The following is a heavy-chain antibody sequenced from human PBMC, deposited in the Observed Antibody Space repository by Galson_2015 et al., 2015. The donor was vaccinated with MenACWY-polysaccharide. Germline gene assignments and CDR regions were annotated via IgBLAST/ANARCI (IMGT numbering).Heavy chain of an antibody. V-gene: IGHV3-11*01. Sequence: SLRLSCAASGFTFSDYYMSWIRQAPGKGLEWVSYISSSGSTIYYADSVMGRFTISRDNAKNSLYLQMNSLRAEDTAVYYCARDFGDYYDSSGYYGVPSAAYDIWGQGTMVTVSS. CDR3: ARDFGDYYDSSGYYGVPSAAYDI. D-gene: IGHD3-22*01. J-gene: IGHJ3*02. CDR1: GFTFSDYY. CDR2: ISSSGSTI.